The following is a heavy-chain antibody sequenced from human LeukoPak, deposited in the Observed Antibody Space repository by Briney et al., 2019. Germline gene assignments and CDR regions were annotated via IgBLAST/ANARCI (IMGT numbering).Heavy chain of an antibody. J-gene: IGHJ3*02. CDR1: GYTFTSYY. CDR3: ARDRAPYSSIESAFDI. V-gene: IGHV1-46*01. CDR2: INPSGGST. D-gene: IGHD5-18*01. Sequence: ASVKVSCKASGYTFTSYYMHWVRQAPGQGLEWMGIINPSGGSTSYAQKFQGRVTMTRDTSTSTVYMELSSLRSEDTAVYYCARDRAPYSSIESAFDIWGQGTMVTVSS.